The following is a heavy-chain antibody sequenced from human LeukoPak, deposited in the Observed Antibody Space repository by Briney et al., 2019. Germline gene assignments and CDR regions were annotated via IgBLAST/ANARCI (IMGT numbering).Heavy chain of an antibody. CDR1: GYTFTGYY. CDR3: ARDGSSWYIGDYYYMDV. CDR2: INPNSGGT. J-gene: IGHJ6*03. D-gene: IGHD6-13*01. V-gene: IGHV1-2*02. Sequence: VASVKVSCKASGYTFTGYYMHWVRQAPGQGLEWMGWINPNSGGTNYAQKFQGRATMTRDTSISTAYMELSRLRSDDTAVYYCARDGSSWYIGDYYYMDVWGKGTTVTISS.